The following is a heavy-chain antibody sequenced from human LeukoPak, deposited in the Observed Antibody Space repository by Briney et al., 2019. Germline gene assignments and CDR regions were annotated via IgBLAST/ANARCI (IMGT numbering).Heavy chain of an antibody. CDR2: INPNGGGT. Sequence: ASVKVSCKASGYTFTGYYMHWVRQAPGQGLEWMGWINPNGGGTNYAQKFQGRVTMTRDTSISTAYMELSRLRSDDTAVYYCARDGLSYCSNGVCPGSNWFDPWGQGTLVTVSS. D-gene: IGHD2-8*01. J-gene: IGHJ5*02. CDR1: GYTFTGYY. CDR3: ARDGLSYCSNGVCPGSNWFDP. V-gene: IGHV1-2*02.